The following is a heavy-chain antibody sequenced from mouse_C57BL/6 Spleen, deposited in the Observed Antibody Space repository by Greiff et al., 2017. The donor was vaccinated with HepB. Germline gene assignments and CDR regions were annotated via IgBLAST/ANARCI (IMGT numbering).Heavy chain of an antibody. CDR3: TTKGVHGYDLDY. D-gene: IGHD2-2*01. CDR2: IDPENGDT. V-gene: IGHV14-4*01. J-gene: IGHJ2*01. CDR1: GFNIKDDY. Sequence: EVQLQQSGAELVRPGASVKLSCTASGFNIKDDYMHWVKQRPEQGLEWIGWIDPENGDTEYASQFQGKATITADTSSNPAYLQLSSLTSEDTAVYYCTTKGVHGYDLDYWGQGTTLTVSS.